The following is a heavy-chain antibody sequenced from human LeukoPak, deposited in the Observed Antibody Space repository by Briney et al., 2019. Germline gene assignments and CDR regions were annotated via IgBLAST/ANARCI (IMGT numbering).Heavy chain of an antibody. V-gene: IGHV3-7*01. Sequence: GGSLRLSCVASGFTFSSRDWMTWVRQAPGKGLEWVANIKQDGSEKNYVDSVKGRFTISRDNAKNSVDLQMNSLRVEDTAVYYCARDFGARGWLDYWGQGTLVTVSS. CDR1: GFTFSSRDW. CDR3: ARDFGARGWLDY. D-gene: IGHD6-19*01. J-gene: IGHJ4*02. CDR2: IKQDGSEK.